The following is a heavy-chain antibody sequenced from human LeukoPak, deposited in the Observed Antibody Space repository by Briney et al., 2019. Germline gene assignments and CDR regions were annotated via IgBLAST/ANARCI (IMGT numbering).Heavy chain of an antibody. Sequence: NPSETLSLTCAVYGGSFSGYYWSWIRQPPGKGLEWIGEINHSGSTNYNPSLKSRATISVDTSKNQFSLKLSSVTAADTAVYYCARDFREPFDYWGQGTLVTVSS. J-gene: IGHJ4*02. D-gene: IGHD1-14*01. CDR3: ARDFREPFDY. CDR2: INHSGST. CDR1: GGSFSGYY. V-gene: IGHV4-34*01.